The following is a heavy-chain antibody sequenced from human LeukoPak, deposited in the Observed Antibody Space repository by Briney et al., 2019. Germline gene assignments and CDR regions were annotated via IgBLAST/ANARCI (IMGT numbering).Heavy chain of an antibody. Sequence: PSETLSLTCTVSGGSVSSGSYYWSWIRQPPGKGLEWIGYIYYTGSTNYSPSLTSRVTISLDTSKNQSSLKLSSVTAADTAVYFCARGPPPLTTVVFDFWGQGTLVTVSS. CDR1: GGSVSSGSYY. D-gene: IGHD4-23*01. CDR2: IYYTGST. J-gene: IGHJ4*02. V-gene: IGHV4-61*01. CDR3: ARGPPPLTTVVFDF.